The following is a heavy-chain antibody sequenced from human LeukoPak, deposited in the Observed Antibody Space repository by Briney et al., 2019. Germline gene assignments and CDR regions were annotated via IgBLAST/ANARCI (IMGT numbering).Heavy chain of an antibody. CDR3: ARDSSGYYIDAFDI. V-gene: IGHV1-18*01. J-gene: IGHJ3*02. D-gene: IGHD3-22*01. CDR1: GYTFTSYG. CDR2: ISAYNGNT. Sequence: ASVKVSCKASGYTFTSYGISWVRQAPGQGLEWMGWISAYNGNTNYAQKLQGRVTMTTDTSTCTAYMELRSLRSDDTAVYYCARDSSGYYIDAFDIWGQGTMVTVSS.